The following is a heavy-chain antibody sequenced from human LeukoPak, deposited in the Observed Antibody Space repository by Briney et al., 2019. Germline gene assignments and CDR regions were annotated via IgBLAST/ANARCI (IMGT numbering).Heavy chain of an antibody. V-gene: IGHV3-33*01. Sequence: GGSLRLSCAASGFTFSSYGMHWVRQAPGKGLEWVAVIWYDGSNKYYADSVKGRFTISRDNSKNTLYLQMNSLRAEDTAIYYCARDQWPYYFDYWGQGTLVTVSS. J-gene: IGHJ4*02. CDR1: GFTFSSYG. CDR3: ARDQWPYYFDY. CDR2: IWYDGSNK. D-gene: IGHD6-19*01.